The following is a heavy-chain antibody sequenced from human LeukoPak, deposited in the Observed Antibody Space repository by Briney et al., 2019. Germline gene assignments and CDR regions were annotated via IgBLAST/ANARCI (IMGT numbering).Heavy chain of an antibody. J-gene: IGHJ4*02. CDR2: IRYDGSNK. CDR1: GFTFSSYG. CDR3: AKGEERYFDY. V-gene: IGHV3-30*02. D-gene: IGHD6-25*01. Sequence: GGSLRLSCAASGFTFSSYGMHWVRQAPGKGLEWVAFIRYDGSNKYYADSVKGRFTISRDNSKNTLYLQMNSLRAADTAVYYCAKGEERYFDYWGQGTLVTVSS.